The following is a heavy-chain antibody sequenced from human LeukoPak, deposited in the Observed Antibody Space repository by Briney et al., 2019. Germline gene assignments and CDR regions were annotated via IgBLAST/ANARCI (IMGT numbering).Heavy chain of an antibody. Sequence: PGGSLRLSCAASGFTFSSYSMNWVRQAPGKGLEWVSSISSSSSYIYYADSVKGRFTISRDNAKNSLYLQMNSLRAEDTAVYYCARDTIAVSGSYYPRLYHAFDIWGQGTMVTVSS. V-gene: IGHV3-21*01. CDR3: ARDTIAVSGSYYPRLYHAFDI. D-gene: IGHD1-26*01. J-gene: IGHJ3*02. CDR2: ISSSSSYI. CDR1: GFTFSSYS.